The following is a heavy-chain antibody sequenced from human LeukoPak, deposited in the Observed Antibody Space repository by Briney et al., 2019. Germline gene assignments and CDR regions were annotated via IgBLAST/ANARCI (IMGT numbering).Heavy chain of an antibody. D-gene: IGHD4-17*01. CDR3: ARVGGHDYGDSNWFDP. J-gene: IGHJ5*02. CDR2: IYDSGST. CDR1: GDSINSNNYY. Sequence: PSETLSLTCTVSGDSINSNNYYWGWIRQPPGKGLEWIGSIYDSGSTYYNPSLKSRVTISVDTSKNQFSLKLSSVTAADTAVYYCARVGGHDYGDSNWFDPWGQGTLVTVSS. V-gene: IGHV4-39*07.